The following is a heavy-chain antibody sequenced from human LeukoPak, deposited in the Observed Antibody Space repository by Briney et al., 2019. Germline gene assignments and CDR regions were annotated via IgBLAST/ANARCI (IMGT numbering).Heavy chain of an antibody. D-gene: IGHD3-10*01. CDR2: ISAYNGNT. V-gene: IGHV1-18*01. Sequence: ALVKVSCKASGYTFTSYGISWVRQAPGQGLEWMGWISAYNGNTNYAQKFQGRVTMTRDTSTSTVYMELSSLRSEDTAVYYCARDRTNYYGSGSYLDYWGQGTLVTVSS. CDR1: GYTFTSYG. CDR3: ARDRTNYYGSGSYLDY. J-gene: IGHJ4*02.